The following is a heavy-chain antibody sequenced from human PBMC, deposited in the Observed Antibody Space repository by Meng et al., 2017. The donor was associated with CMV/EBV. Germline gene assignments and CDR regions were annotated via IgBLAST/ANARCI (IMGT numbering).Heavy chain of an antibody. Sequence: SETLSLTCAVYGGSSSGYYWSWIRQPPGKGLEWIGEINHSGITNYNPSLKSRVTISVDTSKNQFSLKLSSVTAADTAVYYCARADIVVVPAAIRYYYYGMDVWGQGTTVTVSS. CDR1: GGSSSGYY. CDR2: INHSGIT. V-gene: IGHV4-34*01. J-gene: IGHJ6*02. D-gene: IGHD2-2*02. CDR3: ARADIVVVPAAIRYYYYGMDV.